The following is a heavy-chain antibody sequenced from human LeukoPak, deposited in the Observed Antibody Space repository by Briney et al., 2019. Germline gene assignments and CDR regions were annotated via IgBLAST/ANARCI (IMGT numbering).Heavy chain of an antibody. Sequence: GASVKVSCKASGGTFSSYAISWVRQAPGQGLEWMGGIIPIFGTANYAQKFQGRVTITADKSTSTAYMELSSLRSEDTAVYYCARDHGDYNLGYFQHWGQGTLVTVSS. D-gene: IGHD4-17*01. CDR3: ARDHGDYNLGYFQH. CDR1: GGTFSSYA. J-gene: IGHJ1*01. CDR2: IIPIFGTA. V-gene: IGHV1-69*06.